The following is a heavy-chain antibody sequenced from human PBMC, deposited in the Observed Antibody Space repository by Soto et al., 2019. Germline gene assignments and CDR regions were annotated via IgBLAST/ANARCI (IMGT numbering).Heavy chain of an antibody. CDR1: GFTFSSYS. V-gene: IGHV3-48*01. D-gene: IGHD2-15*01. Sequence: VGSLRLSCAASGFTFSSYSMNWVRQAPGKGLEWVSYTSSSSSTIYYADSVKGRFTISRDNAKNSLYLQMNSLRAEDTAVYYCARDRCSGGSCYSKYFDYWGQGTLVTVSS. J-gene: IGHJ4*02. CDR3: ARDRCSGGSCYSKYFDY. CDR2: TSSSSSTI.